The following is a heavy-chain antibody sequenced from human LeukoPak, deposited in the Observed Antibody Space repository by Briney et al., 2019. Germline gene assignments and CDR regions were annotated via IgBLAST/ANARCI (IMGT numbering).Heavy chain of an antibody. J-gene: IGHJ4*02. CDR1: GGTFSSYA. Sequence: EASVKVSCKASGGTFSSYAISWVRQAPGQGLKWMGRIIPIFGTANYAQKFQGRVTITTDESTSTAYMELSSLRSEDTAVYYCARDLSGYSYGYIGGFDYWGQGTLVTVSS. V-gene: IGHV1-69*05. CDR2: IIPIFGTA. CDR3: ARDLSGYSYGYIGGFDY. D-gene: IGHD5-18*01.